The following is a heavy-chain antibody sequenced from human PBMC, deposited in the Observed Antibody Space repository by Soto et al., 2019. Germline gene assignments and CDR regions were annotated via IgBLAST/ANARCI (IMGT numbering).Heavy chain of an antibody. D-gene: IGHD3-22*01. CDR3: AKHSRDSASCCSED. Sequence: EVQLLESGGGLVQPGGSLRLSCAASGFSFSSHAMSWVRQAPGKGLEWVSVISGSADNTYYADSVKGRFTISRDNSKNTLYLQMNSLRVEDTAAYFCAKHSRDSASCCSEDWGQGTLVTVSS. CDR1: GFSFSSHA. V-gene: IGHV3-23*01. J-gene: IGHJ4*02. CDR2: ISGSADNT.